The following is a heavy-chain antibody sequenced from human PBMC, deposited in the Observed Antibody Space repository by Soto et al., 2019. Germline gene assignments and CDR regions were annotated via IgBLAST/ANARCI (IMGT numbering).Heavy chain of an antibody. V-gene: IGHV3-23*01. CDR1: GFTFSSYA. D-gene: IGHD2-2*01. CDR2: ISGSGGST. J-gene: IGHJ2*01. Sequence: GGSLRLSCAASGFTFSSYAMSWVRQAPGKGLEWVSAISGSGGSTYYADSVKGRFTISRDNSKNTLYLQMNSLRAEDTAVYYCARHRRVGGTRYLDLWGRGTLVTVSS. CDR3: ARHRRVGGTRYLDL.